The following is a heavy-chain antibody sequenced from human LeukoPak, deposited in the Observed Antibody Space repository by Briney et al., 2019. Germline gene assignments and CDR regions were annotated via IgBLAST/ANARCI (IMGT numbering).Heavy chain of an antibody. CDR2: ISSSSSTI. CDR1: GFTFSSYS. D-gene: IGHD3-10*01. V-gene: IGHV3-48*01. CDR3: ARASYYYGSGSYYNGFDP. Sequence: GGSLRLSCAASGFTFSSYSMNWVRQAPGKGLEWVSYISSSSSTIYYADSVKGRFTISRDNAKNSLYLQMNSLRAEDTAVYYCARASYYYGSGSYYNGFDPWGQGTLVTVSS. J-gene: IGHJ5*02.